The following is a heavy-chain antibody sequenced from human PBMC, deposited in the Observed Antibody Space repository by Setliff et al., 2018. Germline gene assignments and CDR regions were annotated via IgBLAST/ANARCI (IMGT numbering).Heavy chain of an antibody. Sequence: SETLSLTCTVSGGSISSYYWSWIRQPAGKGLEFIGYVYYSGAAKYDPSLKSRVTMSVDTSKTQFSLKLSSVIATDTAVYYCARGGTYRYFDYWGQGTLVTVSS. CDR1: GGSISSYY. CDR2: VYYSGAA. J-gene: IGHJ4*02. CDR3: ARGGTYRYFDY. V-gene: IGHV4-59*01.